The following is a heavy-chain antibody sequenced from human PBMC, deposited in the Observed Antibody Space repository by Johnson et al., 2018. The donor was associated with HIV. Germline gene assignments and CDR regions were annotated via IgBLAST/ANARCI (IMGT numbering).Heavy chain of an antibody. J-gene: IGHJ3*02. Sequence: VESGGGLVQPGRSLRLSCAASGFTFDDYAMHWVRQPPGKGLEWVSGISWNSGSIGYADSVKGRFTISRDNAKNSLYLQMNSLRAEDTALYYLAKDQDYIEHGALDIWGQGTMVTVSS. V-gene: IGHV3-9*01. CDR3: AKDQDYIEHGALDI. CDR2: ISWNSGSI. D-gene: IGHD4-11*01. CDR1: GFTFDDYA.